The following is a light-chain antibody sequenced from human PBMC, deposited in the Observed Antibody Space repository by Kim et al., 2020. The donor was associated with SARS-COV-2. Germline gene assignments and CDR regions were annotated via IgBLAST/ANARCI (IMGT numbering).Light chain of an antibody. CDR3: QTWDSSTVV. Sequence: SVSPGQAASITCSGDKLEEKVASWFQQKPGQSPVLVIYEDTKRPSGIPERISGSTSGNTATLTISGTQAMDEADYYCQTWDSSTVVFGGGTQLTVL. CDR1: KLEEKV. CDR2: EDT. V-gene: IGLV3-1*01. J-gene: IGLJ3*02.